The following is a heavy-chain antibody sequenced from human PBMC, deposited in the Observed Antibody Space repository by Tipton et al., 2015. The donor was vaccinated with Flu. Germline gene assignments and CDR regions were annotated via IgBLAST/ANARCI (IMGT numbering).Heavy chain of an antibody. CDR1: GDSIKYYY. V-gene: IGHV4-59*08. Sequence: TLSLTCTVPGDSIKYYYWSWIRQSPGKGLEWIGYIYDSGTTNYNPSLKSRVTISVDTSKNQFSLRLLSVTATDTAVYYCARRDCSNYVSEPKNWFDPWGQGILVTVSS. CDR3: ARRDCSNYVSEPKNWFDP. CDR2: IYDSGTT. D-gene: IGHD4-11*01. J-gene: IGHJ5*02.